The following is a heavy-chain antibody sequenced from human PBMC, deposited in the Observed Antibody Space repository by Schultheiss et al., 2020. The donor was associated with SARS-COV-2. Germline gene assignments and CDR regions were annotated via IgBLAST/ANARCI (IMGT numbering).Heavy chain of an antibody. CDR1: GGSFSGYY. J-gene: IGHJ4*02. V-gene: IGHV4-34*01. CDR2: INHSGST. D-gene: IGHD3-22*01. CDR3: ASGNYDSYIDY. Sequence: SETLSLTCAVYGGSFSGYYWSWIRQPPGKGLEWIGEINHSGSTNYNPSLKSRVTISVDTSKNQFSLKLSSVTAADTAVYYCASGNYDSYIDYWGQGTLVTVSS.